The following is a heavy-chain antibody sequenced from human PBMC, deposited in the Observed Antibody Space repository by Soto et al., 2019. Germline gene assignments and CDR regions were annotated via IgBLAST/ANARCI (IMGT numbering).Heavy chain of an antibody. J-gene: IGHJ4*02. V-gene: IGHV3-11*01. D-gene: IGHD1-1*01. Sequence: QVQLVESGGGLVKPGGSLRLSCAASGFTFSDYYMSWIRQAPGKGLQWVSYISSSGSTIYYADSVKGRFTISRDNAKNSLYLQMNSLRAEDTAVYYCARADSGGYNWNDPNVPFDYWGQGTLVTVSS. CDR3: ARADSGGYNWNDPNVPFDY. CDR1: GFTFSDYY. CDR2: ISSSGSTI.